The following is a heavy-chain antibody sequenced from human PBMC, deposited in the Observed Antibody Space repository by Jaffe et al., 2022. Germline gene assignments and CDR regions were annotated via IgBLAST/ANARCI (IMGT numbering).Heavy chain of an antibody. Sequence: QVQLQESGPGLVKPSQTLSLTCSVSGGSISSGTYYWSWIRQPAGKGLEWIGRIYSSGRTLYNPSLKSRVTISLDTSKNQFSLNLSSVTAADTAVYYCARDQAYYSGSSGYAFDIWGQGTMVTVS. CDR3: ARDQAYYSGSSGYAFDI. J-gene: IGHJ3*02. V-gene: IGHV4-61*02. CDR2: IYSSGRT. D-gene: IGHD3-22*01. CDR1: GGSISSGTYY.